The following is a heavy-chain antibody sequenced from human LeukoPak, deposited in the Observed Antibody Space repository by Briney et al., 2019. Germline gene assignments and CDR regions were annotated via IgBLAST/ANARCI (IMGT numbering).Heavy chain of an antibody. Sequence: ASVKVSCKASGYTFTSYGISWVRQAPGQGLEWMGWISAYNGNTNYAQKLQGRVTMTTDTSTSTAYMELRSLRSDDTAVYYCARDGDGGYCSGGSCPADYWGQGTLVTVSS. CDR3: ARDGDGGYCSGGSCPADY. J-gene: IGHJ4*02. CDR1: GYTFTSYG. D-gene: IGHD2-15*01. V-gene: IGHV1-18*01. CDR2: ISAYNGNT.